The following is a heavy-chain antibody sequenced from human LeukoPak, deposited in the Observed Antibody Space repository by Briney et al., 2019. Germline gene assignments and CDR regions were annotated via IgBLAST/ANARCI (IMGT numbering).Heavy chain of an antibody. D-gene: IGHD2-2*01. CDR2: IYHSGST. CDR3: AREYHVGYCSSTSCLNWFDP. J-gene: IGHJ5*02. V-gene: IGHV4-30-2*01. CDR1: GGSISSGGYY. Sequence: SETLSLTCTVSGGSISSGGYYWSWIRQPPGKGLEWIGYIYHSGSTYYNPSLKSRVTISVDRSKNQFSLKLSSVTAADTAVYYCAREYHVGYCSSTSCLNWFDPWGQGTLVTVSS.